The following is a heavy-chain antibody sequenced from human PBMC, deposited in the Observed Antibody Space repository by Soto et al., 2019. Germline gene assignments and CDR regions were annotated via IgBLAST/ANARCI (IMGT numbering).Heavy chain of an antibody. Sequence: SVKVSCKASGYTFTSYGISWVRQAPGQGLEWMGWISAYNGNTNYAQKLQGRVTITADESTSTAYMELSSLRSEDTAMYYCARKYKSEYYYDSSYVEDAIDVCG. CDR1: GYTFTSYG. CDR2: ISAYNGNT. V-gene: IGHV1-18*04. CDR3: ARKYKSEYYYDSSYVEDAIDV. D-gene: IGHD3-22*01. J-gene: IGHJ3*01.